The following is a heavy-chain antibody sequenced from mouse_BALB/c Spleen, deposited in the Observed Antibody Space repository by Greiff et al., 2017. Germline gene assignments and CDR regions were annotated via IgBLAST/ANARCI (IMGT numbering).Heavy chain of an antibody. V-gene: IGHV1-18*01. Sequence: VQLKESGPELVKPGASVKIPCKASGYTFTDYNMDWVKQSHGKSLEWIGDINPNNGGTIYNQKFKGKATLTVDKSSSTAYMELRSLTSEDTAVYYCATLTVRYWYFDVWGAGTTVTVSS. CDR3: ATLTVRYWYFDV. CDR2: INPNNGGT. J-gene: IGHJ1*01. D-gene: IGHD4-1*01. CDR1: GYTFTDYN.